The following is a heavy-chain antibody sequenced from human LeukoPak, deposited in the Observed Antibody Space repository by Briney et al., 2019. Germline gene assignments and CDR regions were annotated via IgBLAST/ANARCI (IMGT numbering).Heavy chain of an antibody. CDR3: AKDPTGAGTGGAFDI. J-gene: IGHJ3*02. D-gene: IGHD6-19*01. V-gene: IGHV3-9*01. CDR1: GFTVSSNY. CDR2: ISWNSGSI. Sequence: PGGSLRLSCAASGFTVSSNYMSWVRQAPGKGLEWVSGISWNSGSIGYADSMKGRFTISRDNAKNSLYLQMNSLRAEDTALYYCAKDPTGAGTGGAFDIWGQGTMVTVSS.